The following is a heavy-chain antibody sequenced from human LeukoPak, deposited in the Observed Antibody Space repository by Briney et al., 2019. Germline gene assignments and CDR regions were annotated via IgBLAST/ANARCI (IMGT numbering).Heavy chain of an antibody. D-gene: IGHD2/OR15-2a*01. J-gene: IGHJ2*01. CDR2: IWDDGSNK. CDR3: ARDAEDFMWYFDL. CDR1: GFTFSTYG. Sequence: TGGSLRLSCAVSGFTFSTYGMHWVRQAPGKGLESVAVIWDDGSNKYYADSVKGRFTISRDNSKNTLSLQMNSLRVEDTAVYYCARDAEDFMWYFDLWGRGTLVTVSS. V-gene: IGHV3-33*01.